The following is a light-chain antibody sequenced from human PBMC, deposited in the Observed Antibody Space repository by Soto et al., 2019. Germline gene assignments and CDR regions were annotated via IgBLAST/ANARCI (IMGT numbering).Light chain of an antibody. CDR1: SNDVGGYNY. CDR3: CSYAGSYTYV. CDR2: DVS. V-gene: IGLV2-11*01. Sequence: QSALTQPRSVSGSPGQSVTISCTGTSNDVGGYNYVSWYQQHPGKAPKLMIYDVSQRPSGVPDRFSGSKSGNTASLTISGLQAEDETDYYCCSYAGSYTYVFGPGTKLTVL. J-gene: IGLJ1*01.